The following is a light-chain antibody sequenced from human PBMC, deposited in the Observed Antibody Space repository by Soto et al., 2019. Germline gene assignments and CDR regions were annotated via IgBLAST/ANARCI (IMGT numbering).Light chain of an antibody. J-gene: IGKJ4*01. CDR3: QQVNVYPSN. V-gene: IGKV1-9*01. CDR2: AAS. CDR1: QGISSY. Sequence: IQLTQSPSSLSASVGDRVTITCRASQGISSYLGGYQQKPGKAPNLLIYAASTLQSGVPSRSSGGGSGTDFTLTISSLQHEHFATYYCQQVNVYPSNFGGGTKVDIK.